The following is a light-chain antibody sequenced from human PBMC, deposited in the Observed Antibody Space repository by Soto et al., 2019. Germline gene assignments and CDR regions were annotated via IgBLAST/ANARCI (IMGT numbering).Light chain of an antibody. CDR1: TSDVGSYNL. Sequence: QSALTQPASVSGSPGQSITISCTGTTSDVGSYNLVSWYQQHPGKAPKLIIYEVSERPSGVSTRFSGSKSGNMASLTISGLQAEDEAEYYCCSYATPRQFGGGTKRTVL. V-gene: IGLV2-23*02. CDR3: CSYATPRQ. J-gene: IGLJ2*01. CDR2: EVS.